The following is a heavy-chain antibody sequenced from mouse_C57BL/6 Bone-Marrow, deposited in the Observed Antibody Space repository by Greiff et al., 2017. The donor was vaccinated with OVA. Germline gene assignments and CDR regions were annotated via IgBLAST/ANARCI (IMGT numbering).Heavy chain of an antibody. V-gene: IGHV5-4*01. Sequence: EVKLMESGGGLVKPGGSLKLSCAASGFTFSSYAMSWVRQSPEKRLEWVGTISDGGSYTYYPDNLKGRITIYRDNSKNNLYLRMSHLKSEDTTMDYCARDPYGSSPSFDYWGQGTTLTVSS. CDR3: ARDPYGSSPSFDY. D-gene: IGHD1-1*01. CDR2: ISDGGSYT. CDR1: GFTFSSYA. J-gene: IGHJ2*01.